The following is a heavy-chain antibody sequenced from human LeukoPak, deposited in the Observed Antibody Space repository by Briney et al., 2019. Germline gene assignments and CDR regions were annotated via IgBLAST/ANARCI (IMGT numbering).Heavy chain of an antibody. CDR2: ISWNSGNI. Sequence: TGGSLGLSCAASGFTFSSYAMHWVRQAPGKGLEWVSGISWNSGNIGYADSVKGRFTISRDNAKNSLYLQMNSLRAEDTALYYCAKGGYYLFYYYYGMDVWGQGTTVTVSS. J-gene: IGHJ6*02. CDR1: GFTFSSYA. D-gene: IGHD3-22*01. CDR3: AKGGYYLFYYYYGMDV. V-gene: IGHV3-9*01.